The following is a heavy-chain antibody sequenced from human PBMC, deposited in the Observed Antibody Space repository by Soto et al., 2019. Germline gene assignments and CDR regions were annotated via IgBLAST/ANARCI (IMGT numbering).Heavy chain of an antibody. J-gene: IGHJ4*02. Sequence: GTSVKVSCKASGYSFTSYYMHWVRQATGQGLEWMGIINPSGGSTSYAQKFQGRVTMTRDTSTSTVYMELSSLRSEDTAVYYCARDDYGDSFDYWGQGTLVTVSS. V-gene: IGHV1-46*03. CDR1: GYSFTSYY. D-gene: IGHD4-17*01. CDR3: ARDDYGDSFDY. CDR2: INPSGGST.